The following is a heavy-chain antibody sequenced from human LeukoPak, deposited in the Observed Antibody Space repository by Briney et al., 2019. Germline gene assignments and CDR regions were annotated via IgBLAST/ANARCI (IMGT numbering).Heavy chain of an antibody. Sequence: ASVKVSCKASGYTFTGYYMHWVRQAPGQGLEWMGIINPSGGSTSYAQKFQGRVTMTRDMSTSTVYMELSSLRSEDTAVYYCARFYSNYQPADYWGQGTLVTVSS. CDR1: GYTFTGYY. CDR3: ARFYSNYQPADY. CDR2: INPSGGST. J-gene: IGHJ4*02. D-gene: IGHD4-11*01. V-gene: IGHV1-46*01.